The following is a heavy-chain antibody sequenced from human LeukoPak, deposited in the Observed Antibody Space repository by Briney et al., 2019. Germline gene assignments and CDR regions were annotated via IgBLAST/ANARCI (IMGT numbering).Heavy chain of an antibody. J-gene: IGHJ4*02. CDR1: GYTFTSYY. CDR3: ARDDTFHCSGGSCYLDY. D-gene: IGHD2-15*01. Sequence: ASVKVSCKASGYTFTSYYMHWVRQAPGQGLEWMGIINPSGGSTSYAQKFQGRVTMTRDASTSTVYMELSSLRSEDTAVYYCARDDTFHCSGGSCYLDYWGQGTLVTVSS. CDR2: INPSGGST. V-gene: IGHV1-46*01.